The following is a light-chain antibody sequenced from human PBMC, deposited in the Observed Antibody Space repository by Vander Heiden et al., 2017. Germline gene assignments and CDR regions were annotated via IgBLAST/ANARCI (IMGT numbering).Light chain of an antibody. Sequence: DTVMTQSPDSLAGSLGERATITCRSSQSVFLRSDDKNFVAWVQQKVGQPPKLLNCWASIRDPRVPDRCSGRGSGKDFTPTISSVQPEDAAVYYRQQDYCTPLTFGQGTKVEIK. J-gene: IGKJ1*01. V-gene: IGKV4-1*01. CDR2: WAS. CDR1: QSVFLRSDDKNF. CDR3: QQDYCTPLT.